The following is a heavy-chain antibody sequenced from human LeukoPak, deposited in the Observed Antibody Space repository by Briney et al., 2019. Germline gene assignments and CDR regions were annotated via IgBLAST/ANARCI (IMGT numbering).Heavy chain of an antibody. Sequence: GGSLRLSCVASGFTFNLYAMNWVRQAPGKGLEWVSGISGSGGSTYYADSVKGRFTISRDNSKSTLSLQMNSLRDDDTAVYFCAKGLSRAFGTYYFDFWGRGTLVTFSS. CDR3: AKGLSRAFGTYYFDF. D-gene: IGHD3-10*01. V-gene: IGHV3-23*01. CDR1: GFTFNLYA. CDR2: ISGSGGST. J-gene: IGHJ4*02.